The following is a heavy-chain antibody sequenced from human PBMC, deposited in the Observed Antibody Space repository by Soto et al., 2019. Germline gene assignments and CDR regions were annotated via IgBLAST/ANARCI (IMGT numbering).Heavy chain of an antibody. V-gene: IGHV3-23*01. D-gene: IGHD3-10*01. CDR3: AKKVNSGSGSQYFDY. CDR1: GFTFSGYS. Sequence: GALRLSCAASGFTFSGYSMSCVRQAPGKGLEWVSGFRGSGDDGTTYYADSVKGRFTISRDNSKNMLFLQMNSLRAEDTAIYYCAKKVNSGSGSQYFDYWGQGTLVTVSS. CDR2: FRGSGDDGTT. J-gene: IGHJ4*02.